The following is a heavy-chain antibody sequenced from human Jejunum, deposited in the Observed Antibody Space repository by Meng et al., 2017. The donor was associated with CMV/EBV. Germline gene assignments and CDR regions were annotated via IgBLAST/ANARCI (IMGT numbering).Heavy chain of an antibody. V-gene: IGHV1-2*02. J-gene: IGHJ4*02. CDR3: ASDCGCSWVVFDY. D-gene: IGHD6-13*01. CDR2: INPNSGGT. Sequence: VERVQSGAAVKKPGASVQVSCKASGYTFTGYYMHGVRQAPGQGLEWMGWINPNSGGTNYAQKFQGGVTMTSDTSLSTAYMALSRLRSDESVVYYCASDCGCSWVVFDYWGQGTLVTVSS. CDR1: GYTFTGYY.